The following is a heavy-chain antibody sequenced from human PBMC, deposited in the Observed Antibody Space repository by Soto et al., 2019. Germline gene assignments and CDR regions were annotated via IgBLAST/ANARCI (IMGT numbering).Heavy chain of an antibody. CDR3: ARSLGSAAGWSFDV. CDR1: GASMSDYF. V-gene: IGHV4-4*07. Sequence: PSETLSLTCTASGASMSDYFWTWIRLPAGQRLEWIGRKSISGSTDYNPSLKGRASMSVDTSKNQFSLRLISVTAADTALYYCARSLGSAAGWSFDVWGQGILVTSPQ. D-gene: IGHD3-16*01. CDR2: KSISGST. J-gene: IGHJ4*02.